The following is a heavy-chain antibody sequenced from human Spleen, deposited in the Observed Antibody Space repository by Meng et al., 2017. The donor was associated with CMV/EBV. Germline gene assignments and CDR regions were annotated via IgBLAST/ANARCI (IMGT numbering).Heavy chain of an antibody. CDR1: GGSFRDSS. CDR3: VRGGIATRPNY. V-gene: IGHV4-34*01. D-gene: IGHD6-6*01. CDR2: INHIGSN. Sequence: LPCALYGGSFRDSSWSWIRQPPGKGLEWIGEINHIGSNNYNPSLKSRVTMSLDTSKNQFSLKLRSVTAADTAVYYCVRGGIATRPNYWGQGTLVTVSS. J-gene: IGHJ4*02.